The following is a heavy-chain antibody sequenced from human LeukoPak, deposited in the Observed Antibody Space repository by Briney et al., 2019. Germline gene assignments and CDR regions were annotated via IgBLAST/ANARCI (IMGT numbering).Heavy chain of an antibody. D-gene: IGHD6-19*01. J-gene: IGHJ4*02. CDR3: ATGYSSGWVFFDY. V-gene: IGHV3-21*01. CDR1: GFTFSSYS. Sequence: GGSLRLSCAASGFTFSSYSMNWVRQAPGKGLEWVSSISSSSSYIYYADSVKGRFTISRDNAKNSLYLQMNSLRAEDTALYYCATGYSSGWVFFDYWGQGTLVTVSS. CDR2: ISSSSSYI.